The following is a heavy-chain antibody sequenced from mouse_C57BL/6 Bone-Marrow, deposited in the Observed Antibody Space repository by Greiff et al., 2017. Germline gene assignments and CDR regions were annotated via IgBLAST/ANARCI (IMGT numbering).Heavy chain of an antibody. CDR1: GYTFTSYG. CDR2: IYPRSGNT. V-gene: IGHV1-81*01. CDR3: ARRGYGYDGNYAMDY. Sequence: VQLQQSGAELARPGASVKLSCKASGYTFTSYGISWVKQRTGQGLEWIGEIYPRSGNTYYNEKFKGKATLTADKSSSTAYMALRRLTSEDSAVYFCARRGYGYDGNYAMDYWGQGTSVTVSS. D-gene: IGHD2-2*01. J-gene: IGHJ4*01.